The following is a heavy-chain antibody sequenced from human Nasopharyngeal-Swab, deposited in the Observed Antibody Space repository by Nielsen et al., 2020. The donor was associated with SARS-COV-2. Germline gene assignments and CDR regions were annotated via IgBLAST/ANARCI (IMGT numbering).Heavy chain of an antibody. D-gene: IGHD3-22*01. Sequence: VRQMPGKGLEWIGRIYTSGNTNYNPSLKSRVTISRDTSKNQFSLKLNSVTAADTAMYYCARAPPESYYDSSGYPPGGVFDIWGQGTMVTVSS. V-gene: IGHV4-61*02. CDR3: ARAPPESYYDSSGYPPGGVFDI. CDR2: IYTSGNT. J-gene: IGHJ3*02.